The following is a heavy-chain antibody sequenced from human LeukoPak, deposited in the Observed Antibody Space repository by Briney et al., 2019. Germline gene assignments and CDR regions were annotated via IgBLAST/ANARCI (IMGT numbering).Heavy chain of an antibody. CDR1: GYTFTSYG. V-gene: IGHV1-18*01. D-gene: IGHD3-3*01. CDR2: ISAYNGNT. CDR3: ARVRSDFWSGYLAYGMDV. J-gene: IGHJ6*02. Sequence: GASVKVSCKASGYTFTSYGISWVRQAPGQGLEWMGWISAYNGNTNYAQKLQGRVTMTTDTSTSTAYMELRSLRSDDTAVYYCARVRSDFWSGYLAYGMDVWGQGTTVTVPS.